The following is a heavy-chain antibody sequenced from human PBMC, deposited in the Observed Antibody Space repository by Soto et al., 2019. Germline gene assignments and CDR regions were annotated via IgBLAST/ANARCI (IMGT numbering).Heavy chain of an antibody. J-gene: IGHJ6*02. CDR2: IYPGDSDT. Sequence: GESLKISCKGSGYSFTSYWIGWVRQMPGKGLEWMEIIYPGDSDTRYSPSFQGQVTISADKSISTAYLQWSSLKASDTAMYYCARQISSIAASSPVYYYYYGMDVWGQGTTVTVSS. CDR1: GYSFTSYW. V-gene: IGHV5-51*01. D-gene: IGHD6-6*01. CDR3: ARQISSIAASSPVYYYYYGMDV.